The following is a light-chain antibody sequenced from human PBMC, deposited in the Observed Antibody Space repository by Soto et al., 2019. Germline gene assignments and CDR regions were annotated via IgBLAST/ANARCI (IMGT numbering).Light chain of an antibody. CDR1: QSISIW. V-gene: IGKV1-5*03. CDR3: QQYNSYSVT. Sequence: DIQMTQSPSTLSASVGDRVTITCRASQSISIWLAWYQQKPGKAPKLLIYKASSLESGVPSRFSGSGSGTEFTLTISSLQPDDFATYYCQQYNSYSVTFGQGTKGDIK. CDR2: KAS. J-gene: IGKJ1*01.